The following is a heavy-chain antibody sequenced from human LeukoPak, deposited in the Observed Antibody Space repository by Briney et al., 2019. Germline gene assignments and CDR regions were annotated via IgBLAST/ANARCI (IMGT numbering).Heavy chain of an antibody. J-gene: IGHJ6*02. CDR1: GYTFTSYG. D-gene: IGHD2-2*01. Sequence: ASVKVSCKASGYTFTSYGISWVRQAPGQGLEWMGWISAYNGNTNYAQKLQGRVTMTTDTSTSTAYMELRSLRSDYTAVYYCARDIPFIVVVPAVNYYGMDVWGQGTTVTVSS. CDR3: ARDIPFIVVVPAVNYYGMDV. CDR2: ISAYNGNT. V-gene: IGHV1-18*01.